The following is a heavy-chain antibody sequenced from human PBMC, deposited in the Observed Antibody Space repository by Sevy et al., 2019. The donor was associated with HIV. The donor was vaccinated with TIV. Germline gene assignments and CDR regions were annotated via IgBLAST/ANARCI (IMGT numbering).Heavy chain of an antibody. D-gene: IGHD2-2*01. CDR1: GGSFSGYY. CDR3: ARHCSGTSCSHAFDI. V-gene: IGHV4-34*01. CDR2: INHSGST. J-gene: IGHJ3*02. Sequence: SETLSLTCAVYGGSFSGYYWSWIRQPPGKGLEWIGEINHSGSTNYNPSLKSQVTISGDTSKNQFSLKLSSVTAADTAVYFCARHCSGTSCSHAFDIWGQGTMVTVSS.